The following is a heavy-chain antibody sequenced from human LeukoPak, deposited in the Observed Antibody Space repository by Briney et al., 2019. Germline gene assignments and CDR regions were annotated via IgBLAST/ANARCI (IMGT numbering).Heavy chain of an antibody. D-gene: IGHD2-15*01. CDR1: GGTFSSYA. CDR2: IIPIFGTA. CDR3: ARDGCSGGSCYGWFDP. Sequence: SVKVSCKASGGTFSSYAISWVRQAPGQGLEWMGGIIPIFGTANYAQKFQGRVTITADESTSTAYMELSSLRSEDTAVYYCARDGCSGGSCYGWFDPWGQGTLVTVSS. J-gene: IGHJ5*02. V-gene: IGHV1-69*13.